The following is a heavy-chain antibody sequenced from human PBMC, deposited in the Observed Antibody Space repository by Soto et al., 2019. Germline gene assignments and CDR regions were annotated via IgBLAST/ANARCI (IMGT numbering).Heavy chain of an antibody. CDR1: GYRFTSYW. D-gene: IGHD1-26*01. V-gene: IGHV5-10-1*01. CDR2: INPSDSYT. Sequence: XESLNISCKGSGYRFTSYWISWVRQMPGKGLEWMGRINPSDSYTDYSPSFQGHVTISTDKSISTAYLQWSSLKASDTAMYYCARTSLYSGSPGGENWFDRWGQGNLVTVSS. CDR3: ARTSLYSGSPGGENWFDR. J-gene: IGHJ5*02.